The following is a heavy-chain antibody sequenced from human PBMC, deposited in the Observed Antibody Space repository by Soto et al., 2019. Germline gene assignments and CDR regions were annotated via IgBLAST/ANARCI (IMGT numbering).Heavy chain of an antibody. D-gene: IGHD3-9*01. V-gene: IGHV4-59*12. CDR3: ARERKSSYDKDHYLDY. CDR1: GGSISSYY. CDR2: IYYSGST. J-gene: IGHJ4*02. Sequence: SETLSLTCTVSGGSISSYYWSWIRQPPGKGLEWIGYIYYSGSTNYNPSLKSRVTISVDTSKNQFSLKLSSVTAADTAVYYCARERKSSYDKDHYLDYWGQGTQVTVSS.